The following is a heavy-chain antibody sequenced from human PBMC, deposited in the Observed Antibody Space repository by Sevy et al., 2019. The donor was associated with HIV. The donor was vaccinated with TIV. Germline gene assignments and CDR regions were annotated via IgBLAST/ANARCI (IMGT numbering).Heavy chain of an antibody. CDR3: AKDPGSFAAGIPIDY. J-gene: IGHJ4*02. V-gene: IGHV3-15*01. CDR1: GFTFSNVW. Sequence: GGSLRLSCVASGFTFSNVWMNWVRQAPGQGLEWVGRIKTKTDGGITDSPVPVRGRFIISRDDSKNTLYLQMNSLRAEDTAVYYCAKDPGSFAAGIPIDYWGQGTLVTVSS. D-gene: IGHD6-13*01. CDR2: IKTKTDGGIT.